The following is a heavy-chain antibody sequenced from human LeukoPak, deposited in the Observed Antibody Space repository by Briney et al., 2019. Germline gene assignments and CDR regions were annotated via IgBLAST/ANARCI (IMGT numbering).Heavy chain of an antibody. CDR2: ISSSSSYI. J-gene: IGHJ4*02. V-gene: IGHV3-21*01. Sequence: NTGGSLRLSCAASGFTFSSYSMNWVRQAPGKGLEWVSSISSSSSYIYYADSVKGRLTISRDNAKNSLYLQMNSLRAEDTAVYYCARDLAHYFDYWGQGTLVTVSS. CDR3: ARDLAHYFDY. CDR1: GFTFSSYS.